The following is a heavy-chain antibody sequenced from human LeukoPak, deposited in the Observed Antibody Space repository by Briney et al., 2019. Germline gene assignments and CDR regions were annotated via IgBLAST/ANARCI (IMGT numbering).Heavy chain of an antibody. CDR1: GGSISSSSYY. V-gene: IGHV4-39*01. CDR2: IYYSGST. D-gene: IGHD6-6*01. Sequence: SETLSLTCTVSGGSISSSSYYWGWIRQPPGKGLEWIGSIYYSGSTYYNPSLKSRVTISVDTSKNQFSLKLSSVTAADTAVYYCARRRYSSSSVDYWGQGTLVTVSS. CDR3: ARRRYSSSSVDY. J-gene: IGHJ4*02.